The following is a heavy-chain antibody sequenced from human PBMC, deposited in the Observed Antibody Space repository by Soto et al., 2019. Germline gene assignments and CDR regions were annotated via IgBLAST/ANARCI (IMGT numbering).Heavy chain of an antibody. CDR1: GGSISSSSYY. V-gene: IGHV4-39*01. Sequence: PSETLSLTCTVSGGSISSSSYYWGWIRQPPGKGLEWIGSIYYSGSTYYNPSLKSRVTISVDTSKNQFSLKLSSVTAADTAVYYCARYYGSGSYYKATPVSFDYWGQGTLVTVSS. D-gene: IGHD3-10*01. CDR3: ARYYGSGSYYKATPVSFDY. J-gene: IGHJ4*02. CDR2: IYYSGST.